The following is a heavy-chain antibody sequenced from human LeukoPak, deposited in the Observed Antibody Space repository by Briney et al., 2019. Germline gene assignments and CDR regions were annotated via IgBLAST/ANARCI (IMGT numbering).Heavy chain of an antibody. J-gene: IGHJ3*02. CDR3: ARDWSRMGYYDFWAGGAFDI. Sequence: GASVKVSCKASGYTFTRYYMHWVRQAPGQGLEWMGWINPNSGGTNYAQKFQGRVTMTRDTSISTAYMELSRLRSDDTAVYYCARDWSRMGYYDFWAGGAFDIWGQGTMVTVSS. CDR1: GYTFTRYY. CDR2: INPNSGGT. V-gene: IGHV1-2*02. D-gene: IGHD3-3*01.